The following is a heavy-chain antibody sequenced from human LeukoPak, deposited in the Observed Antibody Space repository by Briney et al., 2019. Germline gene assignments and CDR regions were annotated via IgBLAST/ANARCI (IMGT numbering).Heavy chain of an antibody. V-gene: IGHV3-20*04. CDR1: GFTFDDYG. D-gene: IGHD3-10*02. CDR2: IKWNGGST. Sequence: TGGSLRLSCAASGFTFDDYGMSWVRQAPGKGLEWVSGIKWNGGSTGYADSVKGRFTISRDNAKNSLYLQMNSLRAEDTAVYYCAELGITMIGGVWGKGTTVTISS. J-gene: IGHJ6*04. CDR3: AELGITMIGGV.